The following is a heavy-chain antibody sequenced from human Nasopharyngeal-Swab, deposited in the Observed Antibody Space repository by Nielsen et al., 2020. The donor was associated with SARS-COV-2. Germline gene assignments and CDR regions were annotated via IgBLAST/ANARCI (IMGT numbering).Heavy chain of an antibody. CDR3: ARGGMYSSSWEDWFDP. D-gene: IGHD6-13*01. CDR2: TSAYNGNT. V-gene: IGHV1-18*01. Sequence: ASVKVSCKASGYTFTSYGISWVRQAPGQGLEWMGWTSAYNGNTNYAQKLQGRVTMTTDTSTSTAYMELRSLRSDDTAVYYCARGGMYSSSWEDWFDPWGQGTLVTVSS. CDR1: GYTFTSYG. J-gene: IGHJ5*02.